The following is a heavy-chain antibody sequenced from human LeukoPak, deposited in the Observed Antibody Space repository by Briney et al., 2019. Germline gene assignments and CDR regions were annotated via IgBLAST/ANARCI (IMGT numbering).Heavy chain of an antibody. D-gene: IGHD5-24*01. J-gene: IGHJ5*02. CDR3: AKSRLEMATSVGVNWFDP. CDR1: GFTFSSYG. Sequence: GGSLRLSCAASGFTFSSYGMHWVRQAPGKGLEWVAVISYDGSNKYYADSVKGRFTISRDNSKNTLYLQMNSLRAEDTAVYYCAKSRLEMATSVGVNWFDPWGQGTLVTVSS. V-gene: IGHV3-30*18. CDR2: ISYDGSNK.